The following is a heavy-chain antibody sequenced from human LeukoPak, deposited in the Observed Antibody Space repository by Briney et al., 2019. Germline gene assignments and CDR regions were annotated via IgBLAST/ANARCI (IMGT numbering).Heavy chain of an antibody. D-gene: IGHD3-9*01. CDR1: GFTFSSYA. CDR2: ISYDGSNK. V-gene: IGHV3-30-3*01. J-gene: IGHJ3*02. Sequence: QSGTSLRLSCAASGFTFSSYAMHWVRQAPGKGLEWVAVISYDGSNKYYADSVKGRFTISRDNSKNTLYLQMNSLRAEDTAVYHCARPYYDTENAFDIWGQGTMVTVSS. CDR3: ARPYYDTENAFDI.